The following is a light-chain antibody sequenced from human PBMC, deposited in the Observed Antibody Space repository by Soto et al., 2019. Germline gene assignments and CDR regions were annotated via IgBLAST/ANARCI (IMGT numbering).Light chain of an antibody. Sequence: EIVMTQSPVTLSVSPGDRATLSCRASQSVNSNLAWYQQKPGQTPKLLIYVASTRATGLPARFSGSGSGTEFTLTISSLQSEDFAVYYCQQYNVWPLPFGGGTKVEFK. J-gene: IGKJ4*01. CDR3: QQYNVWPLP. V-gene: IGKV3-15*01. CDR2: VAS. CDR1: QSVNSN.